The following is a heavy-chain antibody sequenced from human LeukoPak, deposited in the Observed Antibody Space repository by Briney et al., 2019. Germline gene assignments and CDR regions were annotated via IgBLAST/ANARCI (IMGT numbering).Heavy chain of an antibody. CDR2: IYYGGST. CDR3: ARSPLGSLNWFDP. J-gene: IGHJ5*02. V-gene: IGHV4-31*03. Sequence: SETLSLTCTVSGGSISSGDYYWSWIRQHPGKGLEWIGCIYYGGSTYYNPSLKSRVTISVDTSRNQFSLKLSSVTAADTAVYYCARSPLGSLNWFDPWGQGTLVTVSS. D-gene: IGHD2-15*01. CDR1: GGSISSGDYY.